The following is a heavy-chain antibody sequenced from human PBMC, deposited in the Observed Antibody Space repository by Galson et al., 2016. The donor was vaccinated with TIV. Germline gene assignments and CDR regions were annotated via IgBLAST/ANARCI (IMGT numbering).Heavy chain of an antibody. J-gene: IGHJ4*02. CDR3: ARVKESYYFDY. CDR2: ISYDGNDK. CDR1: GFTFGSYG. V-gene: IGHV3-30*04. Sequence: SLRLSCAASGFTFGSYGFHWVRRAPGKGLEWVAFISYDGNDKSYAHSVKGRFTISRDKSKNTLYLQMNSLRAEDTAVYYCARVKESYYFDYWGQGTLVTVSS. D-gene: IGHD3/OR15-3a*01.